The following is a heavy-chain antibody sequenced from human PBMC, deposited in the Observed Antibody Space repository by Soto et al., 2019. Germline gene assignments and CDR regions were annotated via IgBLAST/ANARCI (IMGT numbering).Heavy chain of an antibody. D-gene: IGHD6-19*01. Sequence: QVQLVQSGAEVKKPGSSVKVSCKASGGTFSSYTISWVRQAPGQGLEWMGRIIPILGIANYAQKFQGRVTITADKSTSTAYMELSSLRSEDTAVYYCAEVAGPDYYYGMDVWGQGTTVTVSS. CDR1: GGTFSSYT. CDR2: IIPILGIA. J-gene: IGHJ6*02. CDR3: AEVAGPDYYYGMDV. V-gene: IGHV1-69*02.